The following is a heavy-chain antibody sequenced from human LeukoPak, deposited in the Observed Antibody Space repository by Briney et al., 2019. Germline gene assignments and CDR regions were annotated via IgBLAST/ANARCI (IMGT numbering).Heavy chain of an antibody. CDR1: GDSIGSGGHF. D-gene: IGHD3-22*01. CDR3: ASTADYYDSSGYYLGY. V-gene: IGHV4-31*03. Sequence: PSETLSLTCTVSGDSIGSGGHFWSWIRQHPGKGLEWIGYIYYTGSTNYNPSLKSRVSISVDTSKNQFSLKLSSVTAADTAVYYCASTADYYDSSGYYLGYWGQGTLVTVSS. J-gene: IGHJ4*02. CDR2: IYYTGST.